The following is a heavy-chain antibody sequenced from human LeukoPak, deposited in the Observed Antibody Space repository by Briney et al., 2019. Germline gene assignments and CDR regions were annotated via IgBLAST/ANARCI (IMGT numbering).Heavy chain of an antibody. CDR1: GYTLTELS. Sequence: EASVKVSCKVSGYTLTELSMHWVRQAPGKGLEWMGGFDPEDGETIYAQKFQGRVTMTEDTSTDTAYMELSSLRSEDTAVYYCATAGSGRYYFGYWGQGTLVTVSS. CDR3: ATAGSGRYYFGY. V-gene: IGHV1-24*01. D-gene: IGHD6-25*01. J-gene: IGHJ4*02. CDR2: FDPEDGET.